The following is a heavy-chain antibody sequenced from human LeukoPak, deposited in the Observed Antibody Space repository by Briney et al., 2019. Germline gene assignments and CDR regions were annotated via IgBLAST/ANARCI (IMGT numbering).Heavy chain of an antibody. CDR2: IYTSGST. CDR1: GGSISSYY. CDR3: ARSGYYYGSGEYYMDV. D-gene: IGHD3-10*01. J-gene: IGHJ6*03. Sequence: SETLSLTCNGSGGSISSYYWSWIRPPAGKGRGWIGRIYTSGSTNYNPYLKSRVTMSVDTSKNQFSLKLSSVTAADTAVYYCARSGYYYGSGEYYMDVWGKGTTVTISS. V-gene: IGHV4-4*07.